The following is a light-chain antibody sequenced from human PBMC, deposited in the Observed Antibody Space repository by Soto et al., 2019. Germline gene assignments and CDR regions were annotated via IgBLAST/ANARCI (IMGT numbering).Light chain of an antibody. CDR1: NIGDKS. CDR3: QVWDTSSDHPVV. J-gene: IGLJ2*01. Sequence: SYELTQPPSVSVAPGQTARITCGGSNIGDKSVHWYRQKPGQAPVLVIFYDTDRPSGIPERSSASKSGNTATLTISRVEAGDEADYYCQVWDTSSDHPVVFGGGTKLTVL. V-gene: IGLV3-21*04. CDR2: YDT.